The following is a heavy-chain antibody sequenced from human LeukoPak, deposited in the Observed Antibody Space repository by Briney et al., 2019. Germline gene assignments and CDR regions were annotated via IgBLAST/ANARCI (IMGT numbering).Heavy chain of an antibody. D-gene: IGHD2-15*01. CDR1: GFTFDIYW. CDR3: AKEAPNCSGGSCYPALDY. J-gene: IGHJ4*02. CDR2: ISGSGGST. V-gene: IGHV3-23*01. Sequence: GGSLRLSCAASGFTFDIYWVTWVRQAPGKGLEWVSAISGSGGSTYYADSVKGRFTISRDNSKNTLYLQMNSLRAEDTAVYYCAKEAPNCSGGSCYPALDYWGQGTLVTVSS.